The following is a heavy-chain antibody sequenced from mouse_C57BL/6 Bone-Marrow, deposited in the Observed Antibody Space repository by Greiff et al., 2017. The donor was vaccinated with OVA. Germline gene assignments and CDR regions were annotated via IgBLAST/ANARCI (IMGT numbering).Heavy chain of an antibody. V-gene: IGHV2-5*01. Sequence: VKLVESGPGLVQPSQSLSITCTVSGFSLTSYGVHWVRQSPGKGLEWLGVIWRGGSTDYNAAFMTRLSITKDNSKSQVFFKMNSLQADDTAIYYCAKKSGWEGGWYFDVWGTGTTVTVSS. CDR1: GFSLTSYG. J-gene: IGHJ1*03. CDR3: AKKSGWEGGWYFDV. CDR2: IWRGGST. D-gene: IGHD4-1*01.